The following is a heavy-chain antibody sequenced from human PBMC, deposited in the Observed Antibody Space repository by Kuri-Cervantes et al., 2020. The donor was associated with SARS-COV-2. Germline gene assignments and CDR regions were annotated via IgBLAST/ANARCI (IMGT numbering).Heavy chain of an antibody. D-gene: IGHD6-19*01. CDR1: GFTFSSYS. Sequence: GESLKISCAASGFTFSSYSMNWVRQAPGKGLEWVAVIWYDGSNKYYADSVKGRFTISRDNSKNTLYLQMNSLRAEDTAVYYCAKDYSSGWRRGIDYWGQGTLVTVSS. V-gene: IGHV3-33*06. CDR3: AKDYSSGWRRGIDY. CDR2: IWYDGSNK. J-gene: IGHJ4*02.